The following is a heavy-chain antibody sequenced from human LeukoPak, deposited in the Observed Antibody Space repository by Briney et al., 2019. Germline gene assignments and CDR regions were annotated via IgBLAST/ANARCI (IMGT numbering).Heavy chain of an antibody. Sequence: GGSLRLSCAASGFTFNNYAMSWARQAPGKGLEWVSAISGSGGSTNYADSVKGRFTISRDNSKTTLYLQMNSLRAEDTAVYYCARDSSQLPDYWGQGTLVTVSS. V-gene: IGHV3-23*01. D-gene: IGHD1-26*01. CDR1: GFTFNNYA. CDR3: ARDSSQLPDY. J-gene: IGHJ4*02. CDR2: ISGSGGST.